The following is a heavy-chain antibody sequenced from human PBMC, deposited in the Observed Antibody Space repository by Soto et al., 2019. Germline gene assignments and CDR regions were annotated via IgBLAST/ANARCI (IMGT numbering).Heavy chain of an antibody. J-gene: IGHJ4*02. D-gene: IGHD4-17*01. Sequence: EVQLVESGGGLVQPGGSLRLSCAASVFTFSSYWMSWVRQAPGKGLEWVANIKQDGSEKYYVDSVKGRFTISRDNAKNSLYLQMNSLRAEDTAVYYCAGLRQGDYFDYWGQGTLVTVSA. CDR2: IKQDGSEK. CDR1: VFTFSSYW. CDR3: AGLRQGDYFDY. V-gene: IGHV3-7*01.